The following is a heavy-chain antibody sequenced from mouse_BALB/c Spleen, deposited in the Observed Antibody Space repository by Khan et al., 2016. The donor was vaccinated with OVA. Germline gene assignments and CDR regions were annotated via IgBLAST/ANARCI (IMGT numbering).Heavy chain of an antibody. CDR2: ISSGGDYT. J-gene: IGHJ3*01. D-gene: IGHD1-1*01. CDR3: ARHTYGPFAY. V-gene: IGHV5-9-3*01. Sequence: EVELVESGGGLVKPGGPLKLSCAASGFTFSNYALSWVRQTPEKRLEWVATISSGGDYTYYTASVKGRFPISRDNAKNTLYIQMVSLRSEDTALYYCARHTYGPFAYWGQGTLVTVSA. CDR1: GFTFSNYA.